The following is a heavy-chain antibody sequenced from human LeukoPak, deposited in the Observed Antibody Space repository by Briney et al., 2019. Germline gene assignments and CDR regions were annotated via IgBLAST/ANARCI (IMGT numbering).Heavy chain of an antibody. CDR2: FDPEDGET. CDR1: GYTLTELS. V-gene: IGHV1-24*01. CDR3: ATGPGYSSGWDFDY. Sequence: ASVRVSCKVSGYTLTELSMHWVRQAPGKGLEWTGGFDPEDGETIYAQKFQGRVTMTEDTSTDTAYMELSSLRSEDTAVYYCATGPGYSSGWDFDYWGQGTLVTVSS. J-gene: IGHJ4*02. D-gene: IGHD6-19*01.